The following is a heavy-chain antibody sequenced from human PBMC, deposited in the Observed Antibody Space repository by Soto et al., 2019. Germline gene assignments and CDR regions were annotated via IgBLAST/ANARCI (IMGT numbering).Heavy chain of an antibody. V-gene: IGHV3-72*01. D-gene: IGHD3-22*01. CDR1: GFTFSDHY. J-gene: IGHJ3*02. CDR2: TRNKANSYTT. CDR3: ARGGQDYYDSSGYTAFDI. Sequence: EVQLVESGGGLVQPGGSLRLSCAASGFTFSDHYMDWVRQAAGKGLEWVGRTRNKANSYTTEYAASVKGRFTISRDDSKNSLYLQMNSLKTEDTAVYYCARGGQDYYDSSGYTAFDIWGQGTMVTVSS.